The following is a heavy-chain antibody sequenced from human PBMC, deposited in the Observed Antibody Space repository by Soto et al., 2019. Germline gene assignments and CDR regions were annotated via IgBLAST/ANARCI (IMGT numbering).Heavy chain of an antibody. CDR3: ARGIAAARTGKSPDYGMDV. D-gene: IGHD6-13*01. V-gene: IGHV1-69*01. CDR2: IIPIFGTA. J-gene: IGHJ6*02. CDR1: GGTFSSYA. Sequence: QVQLVQSGAEVKKPGSSVKVSCKASGGTFSSYAISWVRQAPGQGLEWMGGIIPIFGTANYAQKFQGRVTITADESTSTAYMELSSLRADDTAVYYCARGIAAARTGKSPDYGMDVWGQGTTITVSS.